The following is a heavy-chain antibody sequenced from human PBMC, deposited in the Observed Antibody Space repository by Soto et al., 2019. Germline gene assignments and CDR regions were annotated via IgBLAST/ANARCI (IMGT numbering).Heavy chain of an antibody. D-gene: IGHD4-17*01. CDR3: AHPRGYGVFDAYDI. CDR1: GFTFSTYA. CDR2: ISATAGDT. Sequence: SVGSLRLSCAASGFTFSTYAMSWVRQAPGKGLEWVSAISATAGDTYYADSVRGRFTISRDSSRNALYLQMNSLRVEDTAVYYCAHPRGYGVFDAYDIWGQGTMVTVSS. V-gene: IGHV3-23*01. J-gene: IGHJ3*02.